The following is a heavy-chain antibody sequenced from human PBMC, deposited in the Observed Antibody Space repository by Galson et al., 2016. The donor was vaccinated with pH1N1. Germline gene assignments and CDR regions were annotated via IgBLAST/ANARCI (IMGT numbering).Heavy chain of an antibody. Sequence: SLRLSCAASTFTFSRHGMSWVRQAPGKGLEWISYISSSSTRIYYADSVKGRFTISRDNSKNTSYLQMNSLRAEDTALYYCAKDLSNDFGDYGLDYWGQGTLVTVSS. CDR3: AKDLSNDFGDYGLDY. J-gene: IGHJ4*02. D-gene: IGHD4-17*01. CDR1: TFTFSRHG. V-gene: IGHV3-23*01. CDR2: ISSSSTRI.